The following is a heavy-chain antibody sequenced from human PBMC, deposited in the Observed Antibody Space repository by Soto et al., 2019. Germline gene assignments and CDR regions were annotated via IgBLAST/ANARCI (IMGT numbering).Heavy chain of an antibody. CDR1: GFTFSSYG. CDR2: ISYDGSNK. D-gene: IGHD2-2*01. CDR3: AKGPAIVLVPAAMNYYYGMDV. J-gene: IGHJ6*02. V-gene: IGHV3-30*18. Sequence: GGSLRLSCAASGFTFSSYGMHWVRQAPGKGLEWVAVISYDGSNKYYADSVKGRFTISRDNSKNTLYLQMDSLRAEDTAAYYCAKGPAIVLVPAAMNYYYGMDVWGQGTTVTVSS.